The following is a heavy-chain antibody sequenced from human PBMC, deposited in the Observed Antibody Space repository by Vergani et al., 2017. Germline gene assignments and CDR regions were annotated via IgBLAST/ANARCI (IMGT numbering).Heavy chain of an antibody. CDR2: ISGSGGST. Sequence: EVQLLESGGGLVQPGGSLRLSCAASGFTFSSYAMSWVRQAPGKVLEWVSAISGSGGSTYYADSVKGRFTISRDNSKNTLYLQMNSLRAEDTAVYYCAKDRVGLPRRITMIVVVLHWGQGTLVTVSS. D-gene: IGHD3-22*01. J-gene: IGHJ4*02. V-gene: IGHV3-23*01. CDR1: GFTFSSYA. CDR3: AKDRVGLPRRITMIVVVLH.